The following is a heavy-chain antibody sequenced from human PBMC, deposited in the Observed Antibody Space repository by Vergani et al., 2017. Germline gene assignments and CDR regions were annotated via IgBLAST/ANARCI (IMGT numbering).Heavy chain of an antibody. V-gene: IGHV1-2*02. CDR2: INPNSGGT. Sequence: QVQWVQSGAEVKKPGASVEISCQASGYVFTGNYIHWVRQASGQALEWMGWINPNSGGTKYAQSFQDKITVTSDTSSRTVFMELRMLTSDDTAIYFCARLPIVGRTAWGQGTRVIVSS. D-gene: IGHD1-26*01. CDR3: ARLPIVGRTA. J-gene: IGHJ5*02. CDR1: GYVFTGNY.